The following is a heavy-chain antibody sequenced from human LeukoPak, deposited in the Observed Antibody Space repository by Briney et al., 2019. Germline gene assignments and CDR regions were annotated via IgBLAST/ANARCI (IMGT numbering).Heavy chain of an antibody. Sequence: GGSLRLSCAASGFTFSSYAMSWVRQAPGKGLEWVAVISYDGSTRYYADSVKGRFTISRDNSKNTLYLQMNSLRAEDTAVYYCAKEYSFDWFSFDIWGQGTMVTVSS. CDR3: AKEYSFDWFSFDI. V-gene: IGHV3-30*18. CDR1: GFTFSSYA. J-gene: IGHJ3*02. D-gene: IGHD3-9*01. CDR2: ISYDGSTR.